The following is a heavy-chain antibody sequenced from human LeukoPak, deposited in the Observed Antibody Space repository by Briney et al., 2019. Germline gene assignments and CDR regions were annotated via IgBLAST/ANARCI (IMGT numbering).Heavy chain of an antibody. D-gene: IGHD6-13*01. CDR1: GFTFINYG. Sequence: GGSLRLSCAASGFTFINYGMHWVRQAPGKGLEWVAFIQYSGNNKYYADSVKGRFTISRDNAKNSLYLQMNSLRAEDTAVYYCARGSSWYDYWGQGTLVTVSS. CDR2: IQYSGNNK. CDR3: ARGSSWYDY. V-gene: IGHV3-30*02. J-gene: IGHJ4*02.